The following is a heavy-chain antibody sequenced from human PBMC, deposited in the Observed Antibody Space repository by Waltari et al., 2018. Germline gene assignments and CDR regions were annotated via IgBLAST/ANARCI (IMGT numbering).Heavy chain of an antibody. CDR2: IYSGGGI. D-gene: IGHD6-19*01. V-gene: IGHV3-53*01. J-gene: IGHJ4*02. Sequence: EVQLVESGGGLIQPGGSLRLSWPVPGFPSGNNYMSWVRQAPGKGLEWISLIYSGGGIHYADSVKGRFTISRDSSKNTLYLQMNSLRVEDTAVYYCARDPPGVAVSGKGWGQGTLVTVSS. CDR1: GFPSGNNY. CDR3: ARDPPGVAVSGKG.